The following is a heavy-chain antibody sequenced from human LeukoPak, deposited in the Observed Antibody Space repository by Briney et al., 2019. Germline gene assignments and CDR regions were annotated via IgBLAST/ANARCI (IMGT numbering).Heavy chain of an antibody. J-gene: IGHJ4*02. Sequence: PSETLSLTCTVSGYSISTGYYWDWIRQPPGKGLEWIGTFYHGGSTYYNPSLKSRVTISLDTSKNHFSLKLTSVTAADTAIYYCATKKTTPRSGFDYWGQGTLVTVSS. D-gene: IGHD6-25*01. CDR3: ATKKTTPRSGFDY. CDR2: FYHGGST. V-gene: IGHV4-38-2*02. CDR1: GYSISTGYY.